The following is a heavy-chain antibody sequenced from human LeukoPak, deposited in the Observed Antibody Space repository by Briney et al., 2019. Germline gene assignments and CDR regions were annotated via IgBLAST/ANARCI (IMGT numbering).Heavy chain of an antibody. CDR2: IYYSGST. J-gene: IGHJ5*02. CDR3: ARSSGYLFDP. Sequence: SETLSLTCTVSGGSISSSSYYWGWIRQPPGKGLEWIGSIYYSGSTYYNPSLKSRVTISVDTSKNQFSLKLSSVSAADTAVYYCARSSGYLFDPWGQGILVTVSS. V-gene: IGHV4-39*01. D-gene: IGHD3-22*01. CDR1: GGSISSSSYY.